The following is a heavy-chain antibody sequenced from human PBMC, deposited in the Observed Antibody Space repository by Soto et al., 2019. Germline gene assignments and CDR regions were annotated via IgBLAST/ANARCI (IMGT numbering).Heavy chain of an antibody. CDR3: SKELPSTTLPTYMYA. CDR1: GITYHDYA. D-gene: IGHD4-17*01. Sequence: SLTCAVSGITYHDYAMRWVSPAVGEGLERVSTINGGGSATYYADSVKGRFTISRDNSKNTLYLQMSSLRADDTAIYYCSKELPSTTLPTYMYAWGIETALTISS. V-gene: IGHV3-23*01. J-gene: IGHJ6*03. CDR2: INGGGSAT.